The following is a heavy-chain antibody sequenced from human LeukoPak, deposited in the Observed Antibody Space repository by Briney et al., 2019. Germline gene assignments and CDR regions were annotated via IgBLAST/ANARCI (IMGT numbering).Heavy chain of an antibody. D-gene: IGHD1-14*01. V-gene: IGHV3-9*01. CDR2: INWNSGSI. CDR1: GFTFEDYA. Sequence: PGGSLRLSCAASGFTFEDYAMHWVRQAPGKVLEWVSGINWNSGSIGYADSVKGRFTISRDNVMNSLYLQMNSLRPEDTALYYCVKDRRNPYRPEGPFDPWGQGTLVTVSS. J-gene: IGHJ5*02. CDR3: VKDRRNPYRPEGPFDP.